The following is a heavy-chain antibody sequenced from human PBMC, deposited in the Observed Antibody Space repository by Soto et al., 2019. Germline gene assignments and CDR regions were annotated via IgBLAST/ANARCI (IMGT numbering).Heavy chain of an antibody. CDR3: ARLTSSSWAWALDI. CDR1: GDSISSSNSY. D-gene: IGHD6-13*01. Sequence: LQVQESGPGLVNPSETLSLTCTVYGDSISSSNSYWAWIRQPPGTGLEWIGSTYYSENTYYNPSLNSRVTISVDTSKNQFSLKLSSVTAADTAVYYCARLTSSSWAWALDIWCQETMVTVSS. J-gene: IGHJ3*02. CDR2: TYYSENT. V-gene: IGHV4-39*01.